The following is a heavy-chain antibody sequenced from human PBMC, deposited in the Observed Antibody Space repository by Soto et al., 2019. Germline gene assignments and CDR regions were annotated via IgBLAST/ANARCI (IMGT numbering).Heavy chain of an antibody. CDR2: ISYDGSNK. V-gene: IGHV3-30-3*01. Sequence: VGSLRLSCAASGFTFSIYAMHWVRQAPGKGLEWVAVISYDGSNKYYADSVKGRFTISRDNSKNTLYLQMNSLRAEDTAVYYCARDIYSPDSSGYYYYYYGMDVWGQGTTVTVSS. J-gene: IGHJ6*02. CDR3: ARDIYSPDSSGYYYYYYGMDV. CDR1: GFTFSIYA. D-gene: IGHD3-22*01.